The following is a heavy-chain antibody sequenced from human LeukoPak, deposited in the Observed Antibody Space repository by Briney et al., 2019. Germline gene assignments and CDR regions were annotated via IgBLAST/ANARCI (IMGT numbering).Heavy chain of an antibody. CDR1: GYTFTSDG. CDR3: ASLGGTNPYYYYYMDV. V-gene: IGHV1-18*01. Sequence: ASVKVSCKASGYTFTSDGISWVRQAPGQGLEWMGWISAYNGNTNYAQKLQGRVTMTTDTSTSTAYMELRSLRSDDTAVYYCASLGGTNPYYYYYMDVWGKGTTVTVSS. J-gene: IGHJ6*03. D-gene: IGHD2-2*01. CDR2: ISAYNGNT.